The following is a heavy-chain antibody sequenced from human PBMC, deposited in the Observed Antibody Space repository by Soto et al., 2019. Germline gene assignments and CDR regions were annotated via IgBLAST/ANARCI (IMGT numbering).Heavy chain of an antibody. J-gene: IGHJ4*02. D-gene: IGHD5-12*01. CDR2: IIPIFGTA. CDR1: GGTFSSYA. Sequence: SVKVSCKASGGTFSSYAISWVRQAPGQGLEWMGGIIPIFGTANYAQKFQGRVTITADKSTSTAYMELSSLRSEDTAVYYCARSSSGYNLFDYWGQGTLVTAPQ. V-gene: IGHV1-69*06. CDR3: ARSSSGYNLFDY.